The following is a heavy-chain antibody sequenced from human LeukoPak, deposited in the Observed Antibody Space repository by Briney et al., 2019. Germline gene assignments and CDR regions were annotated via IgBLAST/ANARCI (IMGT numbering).Heavy chain of an antibody. D-gene: IGHD1-26*01. V-gene: IGHV3-43*02. CDR3: AKGLSWELLPLGC. CDR2: ISGDGGST. Sequence: QPGGSLRLSCAASGFTFNDYAMHWVRQAPGKGLEWVSLISGDGGSTYYADSVKGRFTISRANTKTSLYLQMNSLRTEDTALYYCAKGLSWELLPLGCWGEGSLHAVSS. J-gene: IGHJ4*02. CDR1: GFTFNDYA.